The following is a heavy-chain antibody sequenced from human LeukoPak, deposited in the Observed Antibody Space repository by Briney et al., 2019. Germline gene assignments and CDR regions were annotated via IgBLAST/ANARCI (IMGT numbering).Heavy chain of an antibody. V-gene: IGHV1-46*01. Sequence: ASVKVSCKASGYTFTSYYMHWVRQAPGQGHEWMGIINPSGGSTSYAQKFQGRVTMTRDTSTSTVYMELSSLRSEDTAVYYCARVWSPKYYYYYMDVWGKGTTVTVSS. D-gene: IGHD3-10*01. CDR2: INPSGGST. J-gene: IGHJ6*03. CDR1: GYTFTSYY. CDR3: ARVWSPKYYYYYMDV.